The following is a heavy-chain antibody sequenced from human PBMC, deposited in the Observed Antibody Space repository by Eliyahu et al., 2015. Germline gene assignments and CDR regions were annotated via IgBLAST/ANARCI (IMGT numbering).Heavy chain of an antibody. V-gene: IGHV4-34*01. CDR2: INHSGST. J-gene: IGHJ4*02. D-gene: IGHD4-23*01. CDR3: ARGGRVTPIPGFDY. Sequence: QVQLQQWGAGLLKPSETLSLTCAVYGGSFSGYYWSWIRQPPGKGLEWIGGINHSGSTNYNPSLKSRVTISVDTSKNQFSLKLSSVTAADTAVYYCARGGRVTPIPGFDYWGQGTLVTVSS. CDR1: GGSFSGYY.